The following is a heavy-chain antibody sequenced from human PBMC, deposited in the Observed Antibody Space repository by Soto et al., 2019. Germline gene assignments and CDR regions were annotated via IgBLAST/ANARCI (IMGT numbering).Heavy chain of an antibody. CDR1: GYTFTSYA. CDR2: INAGNGNT. V-gene: IGHV1-3*01. D-gene: IGHD2-21*02. J-gene: IGHJ4*02. CDR3: ARGGVIVVVTHFDY. Sequence: GASVKVSCKASGYTFTSYAMHWVRQAPGQRLEWMGWINAGNGNTKYSQKFQGRVTITRDTSASTAYMELSSLRSEDTAVYYCARGGVIVVVTHFDYWGQGTLVTVSS.